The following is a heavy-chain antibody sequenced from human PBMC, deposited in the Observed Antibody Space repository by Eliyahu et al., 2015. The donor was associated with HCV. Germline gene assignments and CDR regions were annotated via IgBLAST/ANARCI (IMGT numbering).Heavy chain of an antibody. Sequence: QVQLQESGPGLVKPSQTLSLTCTVSGGSISXGGYYWSWIRQXPGKGLEWIGYIYYSGSTYYNPSLKSRVTISVDTSKNQFSLKLSSVTAADTAVYYCARVKGTLWGPDISGMDVWGQGTTVTVSS. V-gene: IGHV4-31*03. CDR1: GGSISXGGYY. D-gene: IGHD3-10*01. J-gene: IGHJ6*02. CDR2: IYYSGST. CDR3: ARVKGTLWGPDISGMDV.